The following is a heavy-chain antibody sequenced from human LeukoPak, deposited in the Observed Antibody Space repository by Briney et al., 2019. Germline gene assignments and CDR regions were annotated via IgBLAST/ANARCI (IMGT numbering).Heavy chain of an antibody. V-gene: IGHV1-2*02. Sequence: ASVKVSCKASGYTFTGYYMHWLRQAPGQGLEWMGWINPNSGGTNYAQKFQGRVTMTRDTSTSTAYMELSRLRSDDTAVYYCARDRRSGSGSYLSYWFDPWGQGTLVTVSS. J-gene: IGHJ5*02. D-gene: IGHD3-10*01. CDR2: INPNSGGT. CDR3: ARDRRSGSGSYLSYWFDP. CDR1: GYTFTGYY.